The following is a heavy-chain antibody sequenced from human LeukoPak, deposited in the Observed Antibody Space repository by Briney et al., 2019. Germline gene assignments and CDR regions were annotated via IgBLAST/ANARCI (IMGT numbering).Heavy chain of an antibody. J-gene: IGHJ6*02. Sequence: ASVKVSCKASGYTFTSYGISWVRQAPGQGLEWMGWISAYNGNTNYAQKLQGRVTMTTDTSTSTAYMELRSLRSDDTAVYYCARQCSGGSCYPLDYYYYGMDVWGQGTTVTVSS. CDR2: ISAYNGNT. CDR1: GYTFTSYG. D-gene: IGHD2-15*01. V-gene: IGHV1-18*01. CDR3: ARQCSGGSCYPLDYYYYGMDV.